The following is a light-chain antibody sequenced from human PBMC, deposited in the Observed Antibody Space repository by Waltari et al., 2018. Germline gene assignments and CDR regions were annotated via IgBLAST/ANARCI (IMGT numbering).Light chain of an antibody. CDR3: QKYNRARVT. V-gene: IGKV1-27*01. Sequence: DIQMTQSPSSLSASIGDRVTITCRASQDISNSLAWYQQKPGKVPVLLIYAASTLQWGVPSRFSGSGAGTDFTLSISSLQPEDVATYYCQKYNRARVTFGQGTKLEI. CDR1: QDISNS. J-gene: IGKJ2*01. CDR2: AAS.